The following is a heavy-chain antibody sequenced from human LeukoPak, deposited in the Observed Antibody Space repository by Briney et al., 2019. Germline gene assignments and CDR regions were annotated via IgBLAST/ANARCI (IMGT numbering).Heavy chain of an antibody. CDR2: TYYRSKWYN. D-gene: IGHD3-22*01. Sequence: SQTLSLTCAISGDSVSSNSAAWNWIRQSPSRGLEWLGGTYYRSKWYNDYAVSVKSRITINPDTSKNQFSLQLNSVTPEDTAVYYCARGVDYYDSSGYYFDWGQGTLVTVSS. V-gene: IGHV6-1*01. J-gene: IGHJ4*02. CDR3: ARGVDYYDSSGYYFD. CDR1: GDSVSSNSAA.